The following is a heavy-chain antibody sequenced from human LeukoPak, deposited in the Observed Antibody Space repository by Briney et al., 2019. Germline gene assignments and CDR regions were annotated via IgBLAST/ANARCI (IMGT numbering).Heavy chain of an antibody. D-gene: IGHD2-15*01. CDR2: ISTDGSTA. J-gene: IGHJ3*02. CDR1: GFTFSSYW. V-gene: IGHV3-74*01. Sequence: GGSLRLSCAASGFTFSSYWMHWVRQAPGKGLVWVSRISTDGSTATYADSVKGRFTISRDNAKNSLYLQMNSLRAEDTAVYYCARSYSNPDAFDIWGQGTMVTVSS. CDR3: ARSYSNPDAFDI.